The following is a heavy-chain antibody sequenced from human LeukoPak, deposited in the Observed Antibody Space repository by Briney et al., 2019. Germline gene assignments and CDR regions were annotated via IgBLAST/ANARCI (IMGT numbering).Heavy chain of an antibody. D-gene: IGHD5-18*01. CDR3: ARDPYSNYFNY. J-gene: IGHJ4*02. CDR1: GYTFTGYY. Sequence: ASVKVSCKASGYTFTGYYMHWVRQAPGQGLEWMGWINPNNGGTNYAQKFQGRVTMTRDTSISTAYMELNRLRSDDTAVYYCARDPYSNYFNYWGQGTLVTVSS. V-gene: IGHV1-2*02. CDR2: INPNNGGT.